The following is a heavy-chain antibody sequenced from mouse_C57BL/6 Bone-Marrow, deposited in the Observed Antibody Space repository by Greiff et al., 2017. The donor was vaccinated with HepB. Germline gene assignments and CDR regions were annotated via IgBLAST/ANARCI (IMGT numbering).Heavy chain of an antibody. CDR1: GYAFSSYW. D-gene: IGHD1-1*01. CDR2: IYPGDGDT. J-gene: IGHJ2*01. Sequence: QVHVKQSGAELVKPGASVKISCKASGYAFSSYWMNWVKQRPGKGLEWIGQIYPGDGDTNYNGKFKGKATLTADKSSSTAYMQLSSLTSEDSAVYFCARADYGSSYSYFDYWGQGTTLTVSS. V-gene: IGHV1-80*01. CDR3: ARADYGSSYSYFDY.